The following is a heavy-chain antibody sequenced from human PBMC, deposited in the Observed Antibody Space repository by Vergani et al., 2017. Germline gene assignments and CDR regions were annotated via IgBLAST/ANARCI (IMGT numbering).Heavy chain of an antibody. D-gene: IGHD5-24*01. CDR3: ARAGMATIEGAPDAFDI. CDR1: GGTFSSYT. V-gene: IGHV1-69*02. Sequence: QVQLVQSGAEVKKPGSSVKVSCKASGGTFSSYTISWVRQAPGQGLEWMGRINPLLGIANYAQKFQGRVTITADESTSTAYMELSSLRSEDTAVYYCARAGMATIEGAPDAFDIWGQGTMVTVSS. CDR2: INPLLGIA. J-gene: IGHJ3*02.